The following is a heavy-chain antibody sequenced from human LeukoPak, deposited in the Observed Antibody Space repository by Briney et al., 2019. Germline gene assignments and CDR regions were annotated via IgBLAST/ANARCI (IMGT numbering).Heavy chain of an antibody. CDR3: AKVGARYGGNGYYYYFYMDV. CDR1: GYKFNNFG. J-gene: IGHJ6*03. CDR2: VTYDGDKK. D-gene: IGHD4-23*01. Sequence: GGSLRLSCAASGYKFNNFGLHWVPPAPGKGLEWGAVVTYDGDKKYYAVAVKGRFTISKDNSENTVYLQMNSLRAEDTAVYFCAKVGARYGGNGYYYYFYMDVWGKGTTVTVPS. V-gene: IGHV3-33*06.